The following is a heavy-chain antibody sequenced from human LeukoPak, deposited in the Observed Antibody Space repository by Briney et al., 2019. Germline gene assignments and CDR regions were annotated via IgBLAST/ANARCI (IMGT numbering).Heavy chain of an antibody. CDR3: ARDLSSGLKTDY. CDR2: INEDGRGT. V-gene: IGHV3-74*01. CDR1: GFTLNSNW. J-gene: IGHJ4*02. D-gene: IGHD6-19*01. Sequence: GGSLRLSCAVSGFTLNSNWIHWVRQAPGQGLVWVSRINEDGRGTSYADSVKGRFTISKDDAKNTVYLQMNSLRAEDTAVYYCARDLSSGLKTDYWGQGTLVTVS.